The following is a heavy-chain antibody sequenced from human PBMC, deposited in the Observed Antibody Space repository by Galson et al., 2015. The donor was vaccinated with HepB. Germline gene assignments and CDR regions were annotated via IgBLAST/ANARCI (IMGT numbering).Heavy chain of an antibody. J-gene: IGHJ3*02. CDR2: INSDGSST. V-gene: IGHV3-74*01. Sequence: SLRLSCAASGFTFSSYWMHWVRQAPGKGLVWVSRINSDGSSTSYADSVKGRFTISRDNAKNTLYLQMNSLRAEDTAVYYCARSRRGAAFDIWGQGTMVTVSS. CDR1: GFTFSSYW. CDR3: ARSRRGAAFDI. D-gene: IGHD1-14*01.